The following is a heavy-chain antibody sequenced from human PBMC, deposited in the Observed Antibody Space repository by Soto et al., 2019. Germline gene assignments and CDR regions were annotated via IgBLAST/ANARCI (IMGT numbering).Heavy chain of an antibody. Sequence: QVQLVQSGAEVKKPGASVKVSCKASGYTFTSYDINWVRQATGQGLEWMGWMNPNSGNTGYAQKFRGRVNMTRNTSISTAYMELRSLRSEDTAVYYCARERTGTTSMDVWGQGTTVTVSS. J-gene: IGHJ6*02. V-gene: IGHV1-8*01. D-gene: IGHD1-1*01. CDR3: ARERTGTTSMDV. CDR1: GYTFTSYD. CDR2: MNPNSGNT.